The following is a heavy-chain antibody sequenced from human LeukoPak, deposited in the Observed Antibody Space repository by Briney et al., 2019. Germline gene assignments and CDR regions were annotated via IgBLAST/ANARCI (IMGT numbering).Heavy chain of an antibody. J-gene: IGHJ4*02. V-gene: IGHV1-69*13. Sequence: SVKVSCKASGGTFSSYAISWVRQAPGQGLEWMGGIIPIFGTANYAQKFQGRVTITADESTSTAYMELSSLRSDDTAVYYCARGFRTMIAAASDYWGQGTLVTVSS. D-gene: IGHD6-13*01. CDR2: IIPIFGTA. CDR1: GGTFSSYA. CDR3: ARGFRTMIAAASDY.